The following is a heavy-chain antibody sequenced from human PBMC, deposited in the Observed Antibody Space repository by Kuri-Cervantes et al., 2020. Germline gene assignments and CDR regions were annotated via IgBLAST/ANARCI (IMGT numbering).Heavy chain of an antibody. CDR1: GYSISSGYY. Sequence: SETLSLTCTVSGYSISSGYYWGWIRQPPGKGLEGIGSIYHSGSTYYNPSLKSRVTISVDTSKNQFSLKLSSVTAADTAVYYCARGTYGGVDYWGQGTLVTVSS. J-gene: IGHJ4*02. CDR2: IYHSGST. D-gene: IGHD3-10*01. V-gene: IGHV4-38-2*02. CDR3: ARGTYGGVDY.